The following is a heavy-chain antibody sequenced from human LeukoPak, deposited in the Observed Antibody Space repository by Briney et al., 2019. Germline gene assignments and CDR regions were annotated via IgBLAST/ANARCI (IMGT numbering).Heavy chain of an antibody. J-gene: IGHJ4*02. CDR1: GFTFSSYW. CDR2: ISGSNSGT. CDR3: ARGRIGPDY. D-gene: IGHD2-15*01. Sequence: GGSLRLSCAASGFTFSSYWMHWVRQAPGKGLVWVSGISGSNSGTYYADSVKGRFTISRDNSKNTLYLQMSSLRGEDTAVYYCARGRIGPDYWGQGTLVTVSS. V-gene: IGHV3-23*01.